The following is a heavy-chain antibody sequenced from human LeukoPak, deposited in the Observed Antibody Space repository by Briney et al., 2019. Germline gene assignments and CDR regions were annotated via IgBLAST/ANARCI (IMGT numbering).Heavy chain of an antibody. J-gene: IGHJ4*02. CDR3: ARDRHVGFDY. CDR2: IYYSGST. D-gene: IGHD1-26*01. Sequence: KPSETLSLTCSVSGGSISSGSYYWSWIRQPPGKGQEWIGSIYYSGSTYYNPSLKSRVTISVDTSKNQFSLKLSSVTAADTAVYYCARDRHVGFDYWGQGTLVTVSS. V-gene: IGHV4-39*07. CDR1: GGSISSGSYY.